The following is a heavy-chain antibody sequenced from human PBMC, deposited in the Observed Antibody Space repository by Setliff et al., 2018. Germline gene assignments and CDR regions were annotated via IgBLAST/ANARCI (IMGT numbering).Heavy chain of an antibody. V-gene: IGHV4-39*01. J-gene: IGHJ4*02. Sequence: SLTCTVSGGSISSSSYYWGWIRQPPGKGLEWIGSIYCSGSTYYNPSLKSRVTISVDTSKNQFSLKLSSVTAADTAVYYCARSLSTTLDYWGQGTLVTVSS. CDR3: ARSLSTTLDY. CDR2: IYCSGST. CDR1: GGSISSSSYY. D-gene: IGHD1-7*01.